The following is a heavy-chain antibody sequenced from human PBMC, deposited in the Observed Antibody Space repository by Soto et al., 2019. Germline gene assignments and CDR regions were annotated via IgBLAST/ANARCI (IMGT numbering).Heavy chain of an antibody. V-gene: IGHV3-7*03. J-gene: IGHJ4*02. D-gene: IGHD1-26*01. CDR2: IKQDGSEK. CDR3: ARDKNSGSYYGPNDY. Sequence: EVQLVESGGGSVQPGGSLRLSCAASGFTFSSYWMSWVRQAPGKGLEWVANIKQDGSEKYYVDSVKGRFTISRDNAKNSLYLQMNSLRAEDTAVYYCARDKNSGSYYGPNDYWGQGTLVTVSS. CDR1: GFTFSSYW.